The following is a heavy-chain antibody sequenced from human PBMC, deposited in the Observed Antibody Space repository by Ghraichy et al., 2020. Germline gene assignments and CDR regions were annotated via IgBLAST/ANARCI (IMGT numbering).Heavy chain of an antibody. CDR1: GGSISSSNW. J-gene: IGHJ5*02. Sequence: SETLSLTCAVSGGSISSSNWWSWVRQPPGKGLEWIGEIYHSGSTNYNPSLKSRVTISVDKSKNQFSLKLSSVTAADTAVYYCARAPAGSGWYDVRDWFDPWGQGTLVTVSS. V-gene: IGHV4-4*02. CDR2: IYHSGST. CDR3: ARAPAGSGWYDVRDWFDP. D-gene: IGHD6-19*01.